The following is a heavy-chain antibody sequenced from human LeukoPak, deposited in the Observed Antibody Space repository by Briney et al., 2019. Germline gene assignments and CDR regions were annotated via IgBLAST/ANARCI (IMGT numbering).Heavy chain of an antibody. CDR3: ATTLGVVPAASIWFDP. CDR2: INTNTGNP. CDR1: GYTFTSYA. J-gene: IGHJ5*02. V-gene: IGHV7-4-1*02. D-gene: IGHD2-2*01. Sequence: GASVKVSCKASGYTFTSYAMNWVRQAPGQGLEWMGWINTNTGNPTYAQGFTGRFVFSLDTSVSTAYLQISSLKAENTAVYYCATTLGVVPAASIWFDPWGQGTLVTVSS.